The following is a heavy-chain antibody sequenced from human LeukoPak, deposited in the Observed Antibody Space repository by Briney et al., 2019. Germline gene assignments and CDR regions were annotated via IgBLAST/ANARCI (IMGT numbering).Heavy chain of an antibody. CDR2: IYSGGST. D-gene: IGHD3-3*01. CDR3: ARCPATYYDFWSGYYSWFDP. Sequence: PGGSLRLSCAASRFTFSSFTMHWVRQAPGEGLEWVSVIYSGGSTYYADSVKGRFTISRDNSKNTLYLQMNSLRAEDTAVYYCARCPATYYDFWSGYYSWFDPWGQGTLVTVSS. CDR1: RFTFSSFT. V-gene: IGHV3-NL1*01. J-gene: IGHJ5*02.